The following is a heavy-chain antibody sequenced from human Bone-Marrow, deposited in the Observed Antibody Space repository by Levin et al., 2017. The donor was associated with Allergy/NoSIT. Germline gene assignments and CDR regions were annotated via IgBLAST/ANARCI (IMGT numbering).Heavy chain of an antibody. J-gene: IGHJ4*02. Sequence: GESLKISCVASGFTVSSNYMRWVRQAPGKGLEWVSLIYSEGTTDYADSVKGRFTISRDKSKNTQYLQMNSLRVEDTAVYYCARDGGVQVGGDYVGQGTLVTVSS. D-gene: IGHD2-8*02. CDR3: ARDGGVQVGGDY. V-gene: IGHV3-66*01. CDR2: IYSEGTT. CDR1: GFTVSSNY.